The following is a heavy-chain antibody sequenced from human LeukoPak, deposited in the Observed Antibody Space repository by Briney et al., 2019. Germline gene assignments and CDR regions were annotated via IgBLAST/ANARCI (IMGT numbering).Heavy chain of an antibody. Sequence: GRSLRLSCAASGFTFDDYAMHWVRQAPGKGLEWVSGISWNSGSIGYADSVKGRFTISRDNAKNSLYLQMNSMRAEDMALYYCAKDIGYDFWSGLDYWGQGTLVTVSS. D-gene: IGHD3-3*01. CDR3: AKDIGYDFWSGLDY. V-gene: IGHV3-9*03. J-gene: IGHJ4*02. CDR1: GFTFDDYA. CDR2: ISWNSGSI.